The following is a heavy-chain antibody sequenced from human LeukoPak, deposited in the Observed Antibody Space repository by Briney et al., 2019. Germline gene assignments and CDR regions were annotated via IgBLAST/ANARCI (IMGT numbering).Heavy chain of an antibody. CDR2: INSDGSGA. Sequence: GGSLRLSCAASGFTFSSYEMNWVRQAPGKGLVWVSHINSDGSGATYADSVKGRFTISRDNAKNTLYLQMNSLRAEDTAVYYCARDGSSGQFDFWGPGTLVTVSS. V-gene: IGHV3-74*01. D-gene: IGHD6-19*01. CDR1: GFTFSSYE. CDR3: ARDGSSGQFDF. J-gene: IGHJ4*02.